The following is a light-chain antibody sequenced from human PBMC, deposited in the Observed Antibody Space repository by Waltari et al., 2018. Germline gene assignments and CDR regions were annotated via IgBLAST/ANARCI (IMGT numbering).Light chain of an antibody. CDR2: TAS. V-gene: IGKV1-39*01. J-gene: IGKJ5*01. CDR3: QQSYSMPIT. Sequence: DIQMTQSPSSLSASVEQRVTITCRASQSISSYLNWYQEKPGEAPNLLIYTASNLQSGVTSRVSGSGSGTDFTLTISSLQPEDFATYYCQQSYSMPITFGQGTRLEI. CDR1: QSISSY.